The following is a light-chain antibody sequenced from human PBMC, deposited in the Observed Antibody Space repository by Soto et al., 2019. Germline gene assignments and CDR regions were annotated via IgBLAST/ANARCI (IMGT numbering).Light chain of an antibody. Sequence: QSVLTQSPSASGTPGQRVSIFCSGGTPNIGTNTVSWYQHVPGTAPNLLIYSNDQRPSAVPGRFSGSKSGTSASLAISGLLSEDEADYYCATWDDSLNVVFGGGTQLTVL. V-gene: IGLV1-44*01. CDR1: TPNIGTNT. J-gene: IGLJ2*01. CDR3: ATWDDSLNVV. CDR2: SND.